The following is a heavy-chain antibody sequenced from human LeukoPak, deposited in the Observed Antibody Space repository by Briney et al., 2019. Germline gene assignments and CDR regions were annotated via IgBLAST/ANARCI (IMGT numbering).Heavy chain of an antibody. D-gene: IGHD6-13*01. CDR3: ARAGGYSSSWYVGSLFTWFAP. J-gene: IGHJ5*02. CDR1: GFTFSSYW. CDR2: IKQDGSEK. Sequence: PGGSLRLSCAASGFTFSSYWMSWVRQAPGKGLEWVANIKQDGSEKYYVDSVKGRFTISRDNAKNSLYLQMNSLRAEDTAVYYCARAGGYSSSWYVGSLFTWFAPWGQETLVTVPS. V-gene: IGHV3-7*01.